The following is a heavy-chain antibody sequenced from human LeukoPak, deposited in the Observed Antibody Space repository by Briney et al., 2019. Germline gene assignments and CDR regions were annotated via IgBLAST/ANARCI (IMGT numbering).Heavy chain of an antibody. J-gene: IGHJ4*02. CDR3: ARGFTKVTPLDY. V-gene: IGHV1-18*01. D-gene: IGHD2-21*02. CDR2: ISGYNGNT. CDR1: GYTFASYG. Sequence: ASVKVSCKASGYTFASYGISWVRQAPGQGLEWMGWISGYNGNTNYAQKLQGRVTMTTDTSTTTAYMELRSLRSDDTAVYYCARGFTKVTPLDYWGQGTLVTVSS.